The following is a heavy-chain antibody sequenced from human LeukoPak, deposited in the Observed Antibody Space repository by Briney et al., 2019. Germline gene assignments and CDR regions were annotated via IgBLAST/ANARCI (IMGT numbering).Heavy chain of an antibody. D-gene: IGHD6-13*01. V-gene: IGHV3-74*01. Sequence: GGSLRLSCAASGFTFRSYWMHWVRQAPGKGLVWVSRINRDGSSTNYADSVKGQFTISRDNAKNTLYLQMNSLRAEDTAVYYCVRDDSSHFDYWGQGALVTVSS. J-gene: IGHJ4*02. CDR1: GFTFRSYW. CDR2: INRDGSST. CDR3: VRDDSSHFDY.